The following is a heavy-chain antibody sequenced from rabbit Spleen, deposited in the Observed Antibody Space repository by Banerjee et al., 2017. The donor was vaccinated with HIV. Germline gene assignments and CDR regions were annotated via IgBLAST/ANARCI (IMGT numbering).Heavy chain of an antibody. CDR1: GFDFSSYY. CDR2: IDPVFGIT. D-gene: IGHD8-1*01. J-gene: IGHJ6*01. CDR3: ARDTGTSFSTYGMDL. V-gene: IGHV1S7*01. Sequence: QSLEEYGGDLVKPRASLKLSCKASGFDFSSYYMSWVSQAPGKGLEWIGYIDPVFGITYYANWVNGRFSISRENAQNTLFLQMTSLTAADTATYFCARDTGTSFSTYGMDLWGQGTLVTVS.